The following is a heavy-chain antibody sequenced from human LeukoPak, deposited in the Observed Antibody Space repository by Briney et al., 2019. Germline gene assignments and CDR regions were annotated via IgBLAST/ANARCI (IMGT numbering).Heavy chain of an antibody. CDR3: ATSPPDFWSGYYLFDY. D-gene: IGHD3-3*01. V-gene: IGHV3-74*01. CDR1: GLTFSSDW. Sequence: GGSLRLSCAASGLTFSSDWMHWVRQVPGKGLVWVSRINSDASTINYADSVKGRFTISRDNAKNSLYLQMNSLRAEDTAVYYCATSPPDFWSGYYLFDYWGQGTLVTVSS. CDR2: INSDASTI. J-gene: IGHJ4*02.